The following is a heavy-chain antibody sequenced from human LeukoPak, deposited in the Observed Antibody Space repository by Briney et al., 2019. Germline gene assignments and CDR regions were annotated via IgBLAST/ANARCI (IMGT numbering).Heavy chain of an antibody. Sequence: PGGSLRLSCAASGFTFSSYAMHWVRQAPGKGLEWVAVISYDGSNKYYADSVKGRFTISRDNSKNTLYLQMNSLRAEDTAVYYCARKGDYYDSSGYTYWGQGTLVTVSS. CDR3: ARKGDYYDSSGYTY. J-gene: IGHJ4*02. CDR1: GFTFSSYA. D-gene: IGHD3-22*01. V-gene: IGHV3-30-3*01. CDR2: ISYDGSNK.